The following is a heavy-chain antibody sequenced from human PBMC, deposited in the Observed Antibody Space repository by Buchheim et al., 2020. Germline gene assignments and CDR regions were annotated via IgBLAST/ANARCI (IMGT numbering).Heavy chain of an antibody. CDR3: ARVYSNSFDY. CDR2: ISHSGRS. CDR1: GWSFSGYY. Sequence: QVQLQQWGAGLLKPSETLSLTCAVYGWSFSGYYWSWIRQPPGKGLEWIGEISHSGRSNYNPSLKSRVTISVDPSKNQVSLKLTSVTAADTAVYSCARVYSNSFDYWGQGTL. D-gene: IGHD4-11*01. V-gene: IGHV4-34*01. J-gene: IGHJ4*02.